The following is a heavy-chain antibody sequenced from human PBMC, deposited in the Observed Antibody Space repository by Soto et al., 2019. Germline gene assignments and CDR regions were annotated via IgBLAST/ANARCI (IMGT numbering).Heavy chain of an antibody. CDR3: AKDVILWFGELGGWFDP. D-gene: IGHD3-10*01. J-gene: IGHJ5*02. V-gene: IGHV3-15*07. Sequence: GGSLRLSCAASGFTFSNAWMNWVRQAPGKGLEWVGRIKSKTEGGTTDYAAPVKGRFTISRDDSKNTLYLQMNSLKTEDTAVYYCAKDVILWFGELGGWFDPWGQGTLVTASS. CDR1: GFTFSNAW. CDR2: IKSKTEGGTT.